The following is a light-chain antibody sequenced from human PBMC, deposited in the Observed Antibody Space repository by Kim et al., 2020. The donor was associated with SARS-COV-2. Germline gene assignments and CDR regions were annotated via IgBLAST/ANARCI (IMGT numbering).Light chain of an antibody. J-gene: IGLJ2*01. V-gene: IGLV3-19*01. CDR3: NSRDSSGPVV. CDR2: DKN. CDR1: SLRSYY. Sequence: SSELTQDPAVSVALGQTVRITCQGDSLRSYYASWYQQKPGQAPVLVIYDKNNRPSGIPDRFSGSSSGNTASLTITGAQAEDEADYYCNSRDSSGPVVFGG.